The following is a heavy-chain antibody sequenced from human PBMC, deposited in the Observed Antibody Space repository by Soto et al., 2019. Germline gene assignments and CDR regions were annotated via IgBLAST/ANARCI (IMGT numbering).Heavy chain of an antibody. CDR3: ASWFGLTTS. Sequence: QVQLQESGPGLVKPSETLSLTCTVSGGSISSYYWSWIRQPPGKGLEWIGYIYYSGSTNYNPSLKSRVTISVDTSKNQFSLKRSSVTAADTAVYYCASWFGLTTSWGQGTLVTVSS. V-gene: IGHV4-59*08. CDR1: GGSISSYY. D-gene: IGHD3-10*01. J-gene: IGHJ5*02. CDR2: IYYSGST.